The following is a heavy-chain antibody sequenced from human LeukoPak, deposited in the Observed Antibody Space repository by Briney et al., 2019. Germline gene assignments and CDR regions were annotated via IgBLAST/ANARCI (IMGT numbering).Heavy chain of an antibody. J-gene: IGHJ4*02. V-gene: IGHV1-2*02. CDR2: INSNSGDT. CDR3: ARAGDIVVPPSSMGIDY. D-gene: IGHD2-2*01. CDR1: GYTFIAYY. Sequence: ASVKVSCKASGYTFIAYYMHWVRQAPGQGLEWMGWINSNSGDTNYARKFQGRVTMTRDTSISTAYMDLSWLRSDDTAVYYCARAGDIVVPPSSMGIDYWGQGTLVTVSS.